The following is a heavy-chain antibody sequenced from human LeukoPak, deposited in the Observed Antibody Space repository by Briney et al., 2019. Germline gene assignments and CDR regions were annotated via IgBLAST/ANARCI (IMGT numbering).Heavy chain of an antibody. Sequence: GGSLRLSCAASGFTFSSYTMNWVRQAPGKGLEWVSSISSSSNYIYYADSVKGRFTISRDNAKNSLYLQMNSLRAEDTAVHYCARSGGVVAPAATYYFDYWGQGTLVTVSS. CDR3: ARSGGVVAPAATYYFDY. V-gene: IGHV3-21*01. CDR2: ISSSSNYI. D-gene: IGHD2-2*01. J-gene: IGHJ4*02. CDR1: GFTFSSYT.